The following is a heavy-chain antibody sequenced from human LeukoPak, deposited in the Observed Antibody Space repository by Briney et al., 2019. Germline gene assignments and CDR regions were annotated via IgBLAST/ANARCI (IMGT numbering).Heavy chain of an antibody. V-gene: IGHV3-64*01. Sequence: GGSLRLSCAASGFTFSNYAMHWVRQAPGKGLEYVSAISDNGGTTYYAKSVKGRFTISRDNSKNTLFLQMGSLRAEDMAVYYCARGPGTAMITFFDYWGQGTLVTVSS. CDR2: ISDNGGTT. J-gene: IGHJ4*02. CDR3: ARGPGTAMITFFDY. D-gene: IGHD5-18*01. CDR1: GFTFSNYA.